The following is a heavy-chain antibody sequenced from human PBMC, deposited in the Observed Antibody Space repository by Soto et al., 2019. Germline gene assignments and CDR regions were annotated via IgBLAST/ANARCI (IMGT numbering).Heavy chain of an antibody. CDR3: ARDQTEKLWFGEFPPYYGMDA. D-gene: IGHD3-10*01. Sequence: SETLSLTCTVSGGSISSGGYYWSWIRQHPGKGLEWIGYIYYSGSTYYNPSLKSRVTISVDTSKNQFSLKLSSVTAADTAVYYCARDQTEKLWFGEFPPYYGMDAWGQGTTVTV. J-gene: IGHJ6*02. CDR2: IYYSGST. CDR1: GGSISSGGYY. V-gene: IGHV4-31*03.